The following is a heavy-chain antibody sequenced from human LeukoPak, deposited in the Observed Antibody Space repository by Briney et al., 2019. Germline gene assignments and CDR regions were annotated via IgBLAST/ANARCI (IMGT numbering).Heavy chain of an antibody. J-gene: IGHJ4*02. V-gene: IGHV4-4*07. CDR3: ARGVLAARTRIAAAGTGKFDY. CDR2: IYTSGST. CDR1: GGSISSYY. Sequence: PSETLSLTCTVSGGSISSYYWSWIRQPAGKGLEWIGRIYTSGSTNYNPSLKSRVTISVDTSKNQFSLKLSSVTAADTAVYYCARGVLAARTRIAAAGTGKFDYWGQGTLVTVSS. D-gene: IGHD6-13*01.